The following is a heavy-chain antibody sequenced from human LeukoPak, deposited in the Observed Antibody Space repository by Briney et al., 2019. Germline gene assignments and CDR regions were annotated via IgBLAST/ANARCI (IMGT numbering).Heavy chain of an antibody. CDR2: IYSSGST. V-gene: IGHV4-4*07. CDR1: GGAMSAYY. Sequence: PSETLSLTCSVSGGAMSAYYWNWIRQPAGKGLEWIGRIYSSGSTNYNPSLRSRVTLSLDMSKKQFSLNLSSVTAADSAVYYCVRGPTSVALRNWYFDVWGRGTLLTVSS. D-gene: IGHD2-15*01. CDR3: VRGPTSVALRNWYFDV. J-gene: IGHJ2*01.